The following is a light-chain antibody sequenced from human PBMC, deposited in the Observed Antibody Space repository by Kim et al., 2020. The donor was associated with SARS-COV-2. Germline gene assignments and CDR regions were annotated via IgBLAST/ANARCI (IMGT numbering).Light chain of an antibody. J-gene: IGLJ2*01. V-gene: IGLV3-21*01. CDR2: YDS. CDR3: QVWENTMRT. Sequence: GPRGKTRDASGSNNNGMKSIRWSQNKPGLAPVMVIYYDSDRPVGFSERYSACNSGDTATLAISRVEPGDEAKYYSQVWENTMRTFGGGTKLTVL. CDR1: NNGMKS.